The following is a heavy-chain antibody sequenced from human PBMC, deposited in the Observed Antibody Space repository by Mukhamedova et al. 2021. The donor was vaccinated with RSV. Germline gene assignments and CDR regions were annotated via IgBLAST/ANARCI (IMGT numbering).Heavy chain of an antibody. Sequence: GSIYHSGSTYYNPSLKSRVTISVDTSKNQFSLKLSSVTAADTAVYYCARAFRVVVVAATPSNDAFDIWGQGTTVPVSS. J-gene: IGHJ3*02. D-gene: IGHD2-15*01. CDR2: IYHSGST. CDR3: ARAFRVVVVAATPSNDAFDI. V-gene: IGHV4-38-2*02.